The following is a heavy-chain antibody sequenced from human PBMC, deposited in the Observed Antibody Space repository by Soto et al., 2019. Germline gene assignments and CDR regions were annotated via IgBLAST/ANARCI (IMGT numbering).Heavy chain of an antibody. CDR2: IYYSGST. D-gene: IGHD3-9*01. J-gene: IGHJ5*02. CDR1: GGSISSGGYY. Sequence: QVQLQESGPGLVKPSQTLSLTCTVSGGSISSGGYYWSWIRQHPGKGLEWIGYIYYSGSTYYNPSLKSRVTISVDTSKNQFSLKLSSVTAADTAVYHCARGSVLSHYDILTGYYGSTGFDPWGQGTLVTVSS. CDR3: ARGSVLSHYDILTGYYGSTGFDP. V-gene: IGHV4-31*03.